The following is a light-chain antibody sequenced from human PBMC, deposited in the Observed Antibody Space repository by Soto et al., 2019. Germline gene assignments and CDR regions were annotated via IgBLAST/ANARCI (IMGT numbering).Light chain of an antibody. J-gene: IGKJ1*01. CDR2: GAS. CDR1: QDIYTY. CDR3: QHYNKAPWT. Sequence: IQMTQSPSSLSASVGDRVTITCRASQDIYTYLAWYQHRPGKAPELLIYGASTLQAGVPSRFSDGGSGTHFVLTISSLQPEDVATYYCQHYNKAPWTFGQGTKV. V-gene: IGKV1-27*01.